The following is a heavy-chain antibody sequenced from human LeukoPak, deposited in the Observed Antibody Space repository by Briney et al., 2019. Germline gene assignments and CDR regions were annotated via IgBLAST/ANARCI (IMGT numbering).Heavy chain of an antibody. CDR3: ARVKRDCSGGSCYSYDY. CDR2: ISGNGDIT. Sequence: GGSLRLSCAASRFTFNTYAVNWVRQAPGKGLEWVSAISGNGDITYYADSVRGRFTISRDNSKNTLYLQMNSLRAEDTAVYYCARVKRDCSGGSCYSYDYWGQGTLVTVSS. J-gene: IGHJ4*02. V-gene: IGHV3-23*01. CDR1: RFTFNTYA. D-gene: IGHD2-15*01.